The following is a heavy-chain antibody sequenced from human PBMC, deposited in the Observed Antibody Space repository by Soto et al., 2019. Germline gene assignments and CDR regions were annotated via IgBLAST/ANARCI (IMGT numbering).Heavy chain of an antibody. J-gene: IGHJ5*02. CDR3: ARSVTP. D-gene: IGHD3-10*01. V-gene: IGHV4-31*03. CDR1: GGSISSGGYY. CDR2: IYYSGST. Sequence: QVQLQESGPGLVKPSQTLSLTCTVSGGSISSGGYYWSWSRQHPGKGLEWIGYIYYSGSTYYNPSLRGRVTITVDTSKNPFSLQLSSVTAADTAVYYCARSVTPWGQGTLVTVSS.